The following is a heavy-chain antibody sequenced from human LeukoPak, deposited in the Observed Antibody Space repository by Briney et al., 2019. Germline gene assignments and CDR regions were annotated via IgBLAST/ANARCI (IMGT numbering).Heavy chain of an antibody. CDR1: GFSFMNAW. V-gene: IGHV3-15*01. Sequence: GGSLRLSCAASGFSFMNAWMIWVRQAPGKGLEWVGRIKSNADGGTPDYAAPARGRFTISRDDSKNTLYPQMNSLKTEDTAVYYCTTFYHEYSPYWGRGTLVTVSS. J-gene: IGHJ4*02. CDR2: IKSNADGGTP. CDR3: TTFYHEYSPY. D-gene: IGHD2/OR15-2a*01.